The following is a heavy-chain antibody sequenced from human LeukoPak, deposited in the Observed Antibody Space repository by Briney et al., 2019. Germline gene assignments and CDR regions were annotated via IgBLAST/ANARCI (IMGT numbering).Heavy chain of an antibody. J-gene: IGHJ6*03. CDR2: ISWNSGSI. CDR1: GFTFDDYA. Sequence: GGSLRLSCAASGFTFDDYAMHWVRQPPGKGLEWVSGISWNSGSIGYADSVKGRFTISRDNAKNSLYLQMNSLRAEDMALYYCAKSAAAGYYYYYMDVWGKGTTVTVSS. D-gene: IGHD6-13*01. CDR3: AKSAAAGYYYYYMDV. V-gene: IGHV3-9*03.